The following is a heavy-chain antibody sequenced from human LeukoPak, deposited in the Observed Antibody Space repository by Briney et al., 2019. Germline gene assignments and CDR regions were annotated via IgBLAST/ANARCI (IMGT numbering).Heavy chain of an antibody. CDR3: ARCPAAIQSFDY. J-gene: IGHJ4*02. CDR2: ISYDGNNE. D-gene: IGHD2-2*01. Sequence: PGGSLRLSCVASEFTFSNYAMHWVRQAPGKGLEWVAAISYDGNNEYYADSVKGRFTISRDSSQNTLYLHMNSLRAEDTAVYYYARCPAAIQSFDYWGQGTLVTVSS. V-gene: IGHV3-30*01. CDR1: EFTFSNYA.